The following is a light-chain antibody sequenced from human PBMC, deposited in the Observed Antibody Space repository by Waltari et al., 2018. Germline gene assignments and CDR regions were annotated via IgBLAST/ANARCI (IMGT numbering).Light chain of an antibody. CDR2: GAS. Sequence: EIVLTQSPATLSLSPGERATLSCRDSQSVSRSLAWYQQKVGQAPRLLVYGASSRATGIPDRFSGSGSGTDFTLTISSLESEDFAVYYCQQYSNWFTFGPGTKLDI. CDR3: QQYSNWFT. J-gene: IGKJ3*01. CDR1: QSVSRS. V-gene: IGKV3-15*01.